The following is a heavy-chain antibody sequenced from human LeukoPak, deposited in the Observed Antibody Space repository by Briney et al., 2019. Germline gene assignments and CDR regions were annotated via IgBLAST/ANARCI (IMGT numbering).Heavy chain of an antibody. CDR3: AREDRYSSGWHHFDY. Sequence: SETLSLTCTVSGGSISSYYWSWIRQPPGKGLEWIGYIYYSGSTNYNPSLKSRVTISVDTSKNQFSLKLSSVTAADTAVYYCAREDRYSSGWHHFDYWGQGTLATVSS. V-gene: IGHV4-59*01. D-gene: IGHD6-19*01. CDR1: GGSISSYY. J-gene: IGHJ4*02. CDR2: IYYSGST.